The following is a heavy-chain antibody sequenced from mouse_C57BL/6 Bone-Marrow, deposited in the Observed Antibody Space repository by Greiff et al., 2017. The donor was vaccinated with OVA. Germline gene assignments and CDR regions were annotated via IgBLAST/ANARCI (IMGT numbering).Heavy chain of an antibody. D-gene: IGHD3-2*02. J-gene: IGHJ2*01. Sequence: QVQLKQPGAELVKPGASVKMSCKASGYTFTSYWITWVKQRPGQGLEWIGDIYPGSGSTNYNEKFKSKATLTVDTSSSTAYMQLSSLTSEDSAVYYCARSGFSTRNFDYWGQGTTLTVSS. CDR3: ARSGFSTRNFDY. V-gene: IGHV1-55*01. CDR1: GYTFTSYW. CDR2: IYPGSGST.